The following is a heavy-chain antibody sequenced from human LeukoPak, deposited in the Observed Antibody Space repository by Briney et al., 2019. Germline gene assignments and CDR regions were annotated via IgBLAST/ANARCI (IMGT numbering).Heavy chain of an antibody. CDR2: IYYSGST. CDR1: GGSISSYY. V-gene: IGHV4-59*08. Sequence: SETLSLTCTVAGGSISSYYWSWIRQPPGKGLEWIGYIYYSGSTNYNPSLKSRVTMSVDTSKNQFSLKLSSVTAADTAVYYCAGLGRWELTDWGQGTLVTVSS. D-gene: IGHD1-26*01. J-gene: IGHJ4*02. CDR3: AGLGRWELTD.